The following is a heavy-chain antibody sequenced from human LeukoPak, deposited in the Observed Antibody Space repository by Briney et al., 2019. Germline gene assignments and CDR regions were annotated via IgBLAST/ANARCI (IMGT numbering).Heavy chain of an antibody. CDR3: ARRRGYSYGHHYYYYMDV. CDR2: IYHSGST. J-gene: IGHJ6*03. V-gene: IGHV4-38-2*01. CDR1: GYSISSGYY. D-gene: IGHD5-18*01. Sequence: SETLSLTCAVSGYSISSGYYWGWIRQPPGKGLEWIGSIYHSGSTYYNPSLKSRVTISVDTSKNQFSLKLSSVTAADTAAYYCARRRGYSYGHHYYYYMDVWGKGTTVTVSS.